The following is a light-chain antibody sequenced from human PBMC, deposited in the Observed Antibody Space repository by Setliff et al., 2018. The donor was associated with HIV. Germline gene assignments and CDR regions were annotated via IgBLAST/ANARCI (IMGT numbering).Light chain of an antibody. CDR3: CSYAGRYTPYV. CDR1: SSDVGSYNL. CDR2: EVS. Sequence: QSVLTQPASVSGSPGQSITPSCTGTSSDVGSYNLVSWFQQHPGKAPKLIIYEVSKRPSGVSSRFSGSKSGNTASLTISGLQAEDEADYYCCSYAGRYTPYVFGTGTKVTVL. V-gene: IGLV2-23*02. J-gene: IGLJ1*01.